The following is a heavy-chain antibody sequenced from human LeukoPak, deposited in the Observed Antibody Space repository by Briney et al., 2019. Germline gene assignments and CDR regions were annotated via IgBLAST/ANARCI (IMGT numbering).Heavy chain of an antibody. Sequence: SETLSLTCTVSGGSVSSGSYYWTWIRQPPGKGLEWIGYIYHSGGTNYNPSLKSRVTISVDTSKNQFSLKLSSVTAADTAVYYCARGSRGYSYGWGQGTLVTVSS. CDR1: GGSVSSGSYY. CDR3: ARGSRGYSYG. V-gene: IGHV4-61*01. D-gene: IGHD5-18*01. J-gene: IGHJ4*02. CDR2: IYHSGGT.